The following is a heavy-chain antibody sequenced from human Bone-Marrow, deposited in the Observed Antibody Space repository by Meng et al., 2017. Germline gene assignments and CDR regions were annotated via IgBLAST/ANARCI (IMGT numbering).Heavy chain of an antibody. V-gene: IGHV4-31*03. D-gene: IGHD6-13*01. J-gene: IGHJ1*01. CDR1: GGSISSGGYY. CDR2: IYYSGST. Sequence: VQLPGSGPGRVKPSQTLSLTCTVSGGSISSGGYYWSWIRQHPGKGLEWIGYIYYSGSTYYNPSLKSRVTISVDTSKNQFSLKLSSVTAADTAVYYCARGPLSAAGTMGYFQHWGQGTLVTVSS. CDR3: ARGPLSAAGTMGYFQH.